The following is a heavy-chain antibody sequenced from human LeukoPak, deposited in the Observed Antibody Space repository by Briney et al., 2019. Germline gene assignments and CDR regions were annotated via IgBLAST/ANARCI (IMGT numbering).Heavy chain of an antibody. D-gene: IGHD3-22*01. CDR2: IYYSGST. J-gene: IGHJ5*02. V-gene: IGHV4-59*08. CDR3: ACRPYYYDSSGYYGWFDP. Sequence: SETLSLTCAVSGGSISSYYWSWIRQPPGKGLEWIGYIYYSGSTNYNPSLKSRVTISVDTSKNQFSLKLSSVTAADTAVYYCACRPYYYDSSGYYGWFDPWGQGTLVTVSS. CDR1: GGSISSYY.